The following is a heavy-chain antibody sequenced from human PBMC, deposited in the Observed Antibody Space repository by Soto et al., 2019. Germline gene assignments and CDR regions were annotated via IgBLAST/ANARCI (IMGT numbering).Heavy chain of an antibody. CDR1: GFTFSSYS. J-gene: IGHJ4*02. Sequence: EVQLVESGGGLVKPGGSLRLSCAASGFTFSSYSMNWVHQAPGQGLEWVSCISSSSSYIYYADSVKGRFTISRDNAKNTLDRHMNSLTAEDTAVYYCAKEAGDLSTRSFDYWGQGTLVTVSS. CDR3: AKEAGDLSTRSFDY. V-gene: IGHV3-21*01. CDR2: ISSSSSYI. D-gene: IGHD3-16*02.